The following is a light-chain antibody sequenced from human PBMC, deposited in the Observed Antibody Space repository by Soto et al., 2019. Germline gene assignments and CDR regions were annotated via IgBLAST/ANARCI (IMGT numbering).Light chain of an antibody. CDR1: QRISNS. J-gene: IGKJ3*01. CDR3: QQSYSIPRT. CDR2: DAS. Sequence: DIQMTQSPSSLSASVGDRVTITCRASQRISNSLNWYQQKPGEAPKFLIYDASSLQSGVPSRFSGSGSGTDFTLTITSRQPEDFATYYCQQSYSIPRTFCPGTQVDIK. V-gene: IGKV1-39*01.